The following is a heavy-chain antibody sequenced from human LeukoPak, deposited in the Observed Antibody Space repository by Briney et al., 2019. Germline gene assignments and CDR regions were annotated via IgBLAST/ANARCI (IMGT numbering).Heavy chain of an antibody. J-gene: IGHJ5*02. CDR3: ARHEYTSSFWFDP. V-gene: IGHV4-59*08. CDR1: DDSISSYY. Sequence: SETLSLTCTVSDDSISSYYWSWIRQPPGKGLEWIGYIYYSGSTNYNPSLKSRLTISVDTSKNQFSLKLSSVTAADTAVYYCARHEYTSSFWFDPWGQGTLVTVSS. CDR2: IYYSGST. D-gene: IGHD6-6*01.